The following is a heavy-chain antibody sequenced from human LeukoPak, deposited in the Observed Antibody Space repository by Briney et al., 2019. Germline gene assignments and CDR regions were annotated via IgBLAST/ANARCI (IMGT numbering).Heavy chain of an antibody. CDR3: AKGEVAMVLASPDY. V-gene: IGHV3-30*04. D-gene: IGHD3-10*01. CDR1: GFTLSSYA. CDR2: TSYDGSK. J-gene: IGHJ4*02. Sequence: GGPLRLSCAASGFTLSSYAIHWVRQAPGEGLEWVSVTSYDGSKYYADSVKGRFTISRDNSKNTVYLQMNSLRAEDTAVYYCAKGEVAMVLASPDYWGQGTLVTVPS.